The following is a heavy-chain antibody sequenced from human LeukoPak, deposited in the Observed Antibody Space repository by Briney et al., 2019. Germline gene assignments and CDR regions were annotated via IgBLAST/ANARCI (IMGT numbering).Heavy chain of an antibody. Sequence: SETLSLTCAVYGGSFSGYYWSWIRQPPGKGLEWIGEINHSGSTNYNPSLKSRVAISVDTSKNQFSLKLSSVTAADTAVYYCARMLRGHSYEMDYWGQGTLVTVSS. V-gene: IGHV4-34*01. CDR3: ARMLRGHSYEMDY. J-gene: IGHJ4*02. D-gene: IGHD5-18*01. CDR2: INHSGST. CDR1: GGSFSGYY.